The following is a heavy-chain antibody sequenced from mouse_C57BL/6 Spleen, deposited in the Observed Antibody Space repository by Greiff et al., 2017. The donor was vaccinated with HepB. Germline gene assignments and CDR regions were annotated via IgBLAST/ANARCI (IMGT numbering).Heavy chain of an antibody. Sequence: VQLQQSVAELVRPGASVKLSCTASGFNIKNTYMHWVKQRPEQGLEWIGRIEPANGNTKYAPKLQGKDTITADTSTNTAYLQLSSLTSADTAIYYCARTMADGYYLFDYWGQGTTLTVSS. CDR1: GFNIKNTY. V-gene: IGHV14-3*01. CDR2: IEPANGNT. J-gene: IGHJ2*01. D-gene: IGHD2-3*01. CDR3: ARTMADGYYLFDY.